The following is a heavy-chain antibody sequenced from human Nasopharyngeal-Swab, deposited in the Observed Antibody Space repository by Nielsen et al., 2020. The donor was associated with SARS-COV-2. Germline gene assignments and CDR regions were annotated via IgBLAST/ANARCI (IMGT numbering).Heavy chain of an antibody. V-gene: IGHV5-51*01. CDR2: IYPGDSNT. CDR3: ARPMRPMGHYYFGMDV. J-gene: IGHJ6*02. D-gene: IGHD1-26*01. Sequence: KVSCKGSGYSFTTYWIGWVRQMPGKGLEWLGFIYPGDSNTRYSPSFQSQVTISVDKYSSTAYLQWRSLKALDTAKYYCARPMRPMGHYYFGMDVWGQGTTVTVSS. CDR1: GYSFTTYW.